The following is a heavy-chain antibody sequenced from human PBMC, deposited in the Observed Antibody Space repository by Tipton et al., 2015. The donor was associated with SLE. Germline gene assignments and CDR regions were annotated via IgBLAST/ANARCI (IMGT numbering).Heavy chain of an antibody. CDR3: ARGHIAAGRSALEY. Sequence: TLSLTCTVSGGSISGYSWTWIRQPPGKGLDWIGYLYYDGTTKYNPSLKSRVAISVDTSKNQFSLRLNSVTAADTAVYYCARGHIAAGRSALEYWGQGTLVTVSS. CDR2: LYYDGTT. CDR1: GGSISGYS. D-gene: IGHD6-6*01. J-gene: IGHJ4*02. V-gene: IGHV4-59*01.